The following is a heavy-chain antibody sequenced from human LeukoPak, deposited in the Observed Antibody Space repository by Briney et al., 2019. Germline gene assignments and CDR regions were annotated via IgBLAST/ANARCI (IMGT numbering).Heavy chain of an antibody. D-gene: IGHD6-13*01. J-gene: IGHJ6*02. CDR1: GFTFSSYS. V-gene: IGHV3-48*04. Sequence: PGGSLRLSCAASGFTFSSYSMNWVRQAPGKGLEWVSYISSSSSTIYYADSVKGRFTISRDNAKNSLYLQMNSLRAEDTAVYYCARDSDSGSSWYPYYYYGMDVWGQGTTVTVSS. CDR2: ISSSSSTI. CDR3: ARDSDSGSSWYPYYYYGMDV.